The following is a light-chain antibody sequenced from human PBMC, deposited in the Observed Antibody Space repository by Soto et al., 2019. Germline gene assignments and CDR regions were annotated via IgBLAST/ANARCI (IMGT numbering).Light chain of an antibody. Sequence: QSALTQPPSASGSPGQSVTISCTGTSSDVGGYNYVSWYQHHPCKAPKLIIFEVSQRPSGVPDRFSGSKSGNTASLTVSGLQAEDEADYYCNSYAGSNNFYVFGTGTKLTVL. J-gene: IGLJ1*01. CDR3: NSYAGSNNFYV. V-gene: IGLV2-8*01. CDR1: SSDVGGYNY. CDR2: EVS.